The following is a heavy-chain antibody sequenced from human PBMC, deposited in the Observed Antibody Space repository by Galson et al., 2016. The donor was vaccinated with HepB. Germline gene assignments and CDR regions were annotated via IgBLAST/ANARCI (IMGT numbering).Heavy chain of an antibody. J-gene: IGHJ3*01. V-gene: IGHV4-4*02. Sequence: SETLSLTCTVSGDSIRNNNWWTWVRQPPGRGLEWIGEMHHSGRTYHNPSLKGRVSTSLDKSNNRLSLKLISVTAADTALYFCARDFELGHEVWAFDVWGQGIMVTVSS. CDR1: GDSIRNNNW. D-gene: IGHD3/OR15-3a*01. CDR3: ARDFELGHEVWAFDV. CDR2: MHHSGRT.